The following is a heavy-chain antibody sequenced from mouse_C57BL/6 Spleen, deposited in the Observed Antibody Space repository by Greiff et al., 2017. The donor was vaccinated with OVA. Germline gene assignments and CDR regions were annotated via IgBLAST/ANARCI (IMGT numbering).Heavy chain of an antibody. CDR1: GYTFTDYY. CDR3: ARLFYDYDGVYYAMDY. CDR2: INPYNGGT. J-gene: IGHJ4*01. Sequence: EVQLQQSGPVLVKPGASVKMSCKASGYTFTDYYMNWVKQSHGKSLEWIGVINPYNGGTSYNQKFKGKATLTVDKSSSTAYMELNSLTSEDSAVYYCARLFYDYDGVYYAMDYWGQGTSVTVSS. V-gene: IGHV1-19*01. D-gene: IGHD2-4*01.